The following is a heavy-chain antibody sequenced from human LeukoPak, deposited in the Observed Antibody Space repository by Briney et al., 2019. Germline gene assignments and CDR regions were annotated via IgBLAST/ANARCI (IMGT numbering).Heavy chain of an antibody. D-gene: IGHD3-22*01. J-gene: IGHJ4*02. CDR3: ARVFDSSGGYDY. Sequence: PSETLSLICTVSGGSISSYYWSWIRQPPGKGLEWIGYIYYSGSTNYNPSLKSRVTISVDTSKNQFSLKLSSVTAADTAVYYCARVFDSSGGYDYWGQGTLVTVSS. V-gene: IGHV4-59*01. CDR2: IYYSGST. CDR1: GGSISSYY.